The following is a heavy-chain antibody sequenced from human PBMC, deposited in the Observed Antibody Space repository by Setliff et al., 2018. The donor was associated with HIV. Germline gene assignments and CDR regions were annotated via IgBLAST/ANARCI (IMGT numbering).Heavy chain of an antibody. CDR1: GGSISSHY. J-gene: IGHJ3*02. D-gene: IGHD3-3*01. CDR2: IYYSGST. CDR3: ARDSSPFKYYNFWSGYYTNEPVDFDI. Sequence: PSETLSLTCTVSGGSISSHYWSWIRQPPGKGLEWIGSIYYSGSTNYNPSLKSRITISVDTSKNQFSLELSSVTAADTAVYYCARDSSPFKYYNFWSGYYTNEPVDFDIWGQGTMVTVSS. V-gene: IGHV4-59*11.